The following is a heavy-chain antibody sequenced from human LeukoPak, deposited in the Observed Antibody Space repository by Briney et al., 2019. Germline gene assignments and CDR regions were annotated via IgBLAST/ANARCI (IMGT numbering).Heavy chain of an antibody. CDR2: IRSRAYGATT. CDR3: ARGPILLWIHNGMDV. Sequence: GGSLRLSCRGYGFIFGDHAMSWVRRPPGKGLEWVGFIRSRAYGATTEYAASVEGRFIISRDGSKGIAYLEMNSLETDDTALYYCARGPILLWIHNGMDVWGQGTTVIVSS. D-gene: IGHD3-10*01. V-gene: IGHV3-49*04. CDR1: GFIFGDHA. J-gene: IGHJ6*02.